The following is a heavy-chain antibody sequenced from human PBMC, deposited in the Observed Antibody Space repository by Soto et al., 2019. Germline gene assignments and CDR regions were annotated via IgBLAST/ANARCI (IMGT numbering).Heavy chain of an antibody. CDR3: ARIALGNFGVVSQGDY. CDR2: ISSSSSYI. D-gene: IGHD3-3*01. Sequence: GGSLRLSCAASGFTFSSYSMNWVRQAPGKGLEWVSSISSSSSYIYYADSVKGRFTISRDNAKNSLYLQMNSLRAEDTAVYYCARIALGNFGVVSQGDYWGQGTLVTVSS. V-gene: IGHV3-21*01. CDR1: GFTFSSYS. J-gene: IGHJ4*02.